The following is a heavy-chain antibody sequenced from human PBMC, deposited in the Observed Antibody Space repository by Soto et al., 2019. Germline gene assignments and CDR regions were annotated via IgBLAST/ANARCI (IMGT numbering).Heavy chain of an antibody. CDR1: GFTFSNYW. Sequence: EVQLVESGGGLVQPGGSLRLSCAASGFTFSNYWMYWVRQAPGKGLEWVSRINSDGSVSSYADSVKGRLTISRDNVKNPLYLQMDSLRAADTAVYYCARGDCVGGTCYSLAGSFYYYMDVWGKGTTVTVFS. V-gene: IGHV3-74*02. CDR3: ARGDCVGGTCYSLAGSFYYYMDV. D-gene: IGHD2-15*01. CDR2: INSDGSVS. J-gene: IGHJ6*03.